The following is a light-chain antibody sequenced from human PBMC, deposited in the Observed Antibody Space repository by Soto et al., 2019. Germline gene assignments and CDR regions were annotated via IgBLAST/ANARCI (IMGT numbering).Light chain of an antibody. J-gene: IGKJ4*01. CDR3: QQSYSTPPGT. V-gene: IGKV1-39*01. CDR1: QSISSY. CDR2: AAS. Sequence: DIQMTQSPSSLSASVGDRVTITRRASQSISSYLNWYQQKPGKAPKLLIYAASSLQSGVPSRFSGSGSGTDFTLTISSLQPEDFATYYCQQSYSTPPGTFGGGTKVEIK.